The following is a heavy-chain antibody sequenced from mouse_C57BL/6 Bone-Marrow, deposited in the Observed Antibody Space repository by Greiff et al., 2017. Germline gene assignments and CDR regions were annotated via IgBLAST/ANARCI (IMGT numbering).Heavy chain of an antibody. D-gene: IGHD1-1*01. J-gene: IGHJ4*01. V-gene: IGHV5-6*02. Sequence: DVKLVESGGDLVKPGGSLKLSCAASGFTFSSYGMSWVRQTPDKRLEWVATISSGGSYTYYPDSVKGRFTISRDNAKNTLYLQMSSLQSEDTAMYYCARGYYGSSPYYAMDYWGQGTSVTVSS. CDR3: ARGYYGSSPYYAMDY. CDR1: GFTFSSYG. CDR2: ISSGGSYT.